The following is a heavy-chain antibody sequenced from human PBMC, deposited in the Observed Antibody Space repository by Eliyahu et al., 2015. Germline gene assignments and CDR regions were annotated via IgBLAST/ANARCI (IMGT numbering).Heavy chain of an antibody. V-gene: IGHV3-15*01. J-gene: IGHJ4*02. Sequence: EVQLVESGGGLVKPGGSLRLSCAASGFTFSNAWXSWVRQAPGKGLEWVGRIKSKTDGGTTDYAAPVKGRFTISRDDSKNTLYLQMNSLKTEDTAVYYCTTVGLGVVQGVIITRYFDYWGQGTLVTVSS. CDR3: TTVGLGVVQGVIITRYFDY. CDR2: IKSKTDGGTT. D-gene: IGHD3-10*01. CDR1: GFTFSNAW.